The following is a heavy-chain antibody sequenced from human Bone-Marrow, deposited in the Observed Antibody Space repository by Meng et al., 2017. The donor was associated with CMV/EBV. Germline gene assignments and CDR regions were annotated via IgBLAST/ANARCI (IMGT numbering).Heavy chain of an antibody. CDR2: ISGSGGST. CDR3: ARPYYYGSGSYAPVGMDV. Sequence: GGSLRLSCAASGFTFSSYAMSWVRQAPGKGLEWVSAISGSGGSTYYADSVKGRFTISRDNSKNTLYLQMNSLRAEDTAVYYCARPYYYGSGSYAPVGMDVWGQGTTVTVSS. D-gene: IGHD3-10*01. V-gene: IGHV3-23*01. J-gene: IGHJ6*02. CDR1: GFTFSSYA.